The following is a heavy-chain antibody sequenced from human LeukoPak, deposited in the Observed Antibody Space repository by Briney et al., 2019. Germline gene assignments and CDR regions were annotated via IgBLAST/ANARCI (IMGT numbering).Heavy chain of an antibody. J-gene: IGHJ4*02. V-gene: IGHV3-7*01. D-gene: IGHD3-3*01. CDR1: GFIFTNYF. CDR2: IKHDGSER. CDR3: ATDRGWRTSGYYLYYFEY. Sequence: GGSLRLSCAASGFIFTNYFMSWVRQAPGKGLEWVASIKHDGSERYYVDSVRGRFTISRDNTKNLLYLQMSSLRAEDTAVYYCATDRGWRTSGYYLYYFEYWGQGTLVTFSS.